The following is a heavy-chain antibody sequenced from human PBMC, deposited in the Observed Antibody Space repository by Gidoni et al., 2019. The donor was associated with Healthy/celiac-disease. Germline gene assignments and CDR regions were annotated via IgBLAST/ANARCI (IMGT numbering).Heavy chain of an antibody. CDR3: AKDQGCPGGNGVCYILDY. J-gene: IGHJ4*02. CDR1: GFTFSRYA. Sequence: EVQLLESGGGLVQPGGSLRLSCSASGFTFSRYAMSWVRQAPGKGLEWVSGISGRGVSTYYADSVKGRFTISRDNSKNTLYLQMNSLRAEDTAVYYCAKDQGCPGGNGVCYILDYWGQGTLVTVSS. CDR2: ISGRGVST. V-gene: IGHV3-23*01. D-gene: IGHD2-8*01.